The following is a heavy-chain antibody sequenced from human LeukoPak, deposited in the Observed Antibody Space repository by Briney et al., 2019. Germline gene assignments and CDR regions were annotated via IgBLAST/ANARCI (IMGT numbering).Heavy chain of an antibody. Sequence: GASVKVSCKASGYTFTSYGISWVRQAPGQGLEWMGWISPYNGNTDYSQKLQGRVTMTTDTSTSTAYMELRSLRSDDTAVYYCARDNSVGYIAWWFDPWGQGTLVTVSS. D-gene: IGHD5-12*01. V-gene: IGHV1-18*01. CDR3: ARDNSVGYIAWWFDP. CDR1: GYTFTSYG. J-gene: IGHJ5*02. CDR2: ISPYNGNT.